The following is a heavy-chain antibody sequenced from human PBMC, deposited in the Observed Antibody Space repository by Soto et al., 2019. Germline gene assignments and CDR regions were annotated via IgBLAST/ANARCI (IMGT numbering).Heavy chain of an antibody. CDR1: GGTFSSYA. CDR2: IIPIFGTA. CDR3: ATDAGGDSAGYFDY. D-gene: IGHD3-10*01. Sequence: ASVKVSCKASGGTFSSYAISWVRQAPGQGLEWMGGIIPIFGTANYAQKFQGRVTITADESTSTAYMELSSLRSEDTAVYYCATDAGGDSAGYFDYWGQGTLVTVSS. J-gene: IGHJ4*02. V-gene: IGHV1-69*13.